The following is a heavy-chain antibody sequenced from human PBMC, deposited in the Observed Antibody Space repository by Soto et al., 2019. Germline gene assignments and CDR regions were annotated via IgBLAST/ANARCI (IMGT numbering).Heavy chain of an antibody. V-gene: IGHV4-31*03. CDR3: ARGDSTANIDY. J-gene: IGHJ4*02. D-gene: IGHD2-21*02. CDR2: IYFSGTT. Sequence: SETLSLTCSVSGGSISSRGYCWNWIRQHPGKGLEWIGYIYFSGTTYYNPSLKSRVTISVDTSKNLFSLKLSSVTAADTAVYYCARGDSTANIDYWGQGTLVTVSS. CDR1: GGSISSRGYC.